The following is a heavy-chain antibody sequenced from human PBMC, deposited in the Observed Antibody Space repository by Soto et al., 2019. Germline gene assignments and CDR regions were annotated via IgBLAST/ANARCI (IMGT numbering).Heavy chain of an antibody. CDR1: GYTFTNYG. Sequence: QVQVVQSGDEVKKPGASVKVSCKASGYTFTNYGFSWVRQAPGQGLEWMGWISGYNGNTKYAKKFQGRVTMTTDTSTRTAHMERRGLSSDETAGYYSAREAKPSFYLCGRDVGGQGPGVTVSS. CDR3: AREAKPSFYLCGRDV. J-gene: IGHJ6*02. V-gene: IGHV1-18*01. CDR2: ISGYNGNT. D-gene: IGHD3-16*01.